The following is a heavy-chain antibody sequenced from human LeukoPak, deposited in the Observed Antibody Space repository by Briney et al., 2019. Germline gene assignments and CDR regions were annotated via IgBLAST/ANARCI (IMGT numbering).Heavy chain of an antibody. CDR3: STEDKYCTTPNCGAY. J-gene: IGHJ4*02. D-gene: IGHD2-8*01. V-gene: IGHV1-2*02. CDR2: IIPHSGGT. CDR1: GYTXTDHY. Sequence: ASVKVSCKASGYTXTDHYIHWVRQAPGQDLEWMGFIIPHSGGTTYEQRFQGRVTMTRDMSIGTFYMELSSLRSDDTAVYYCSTEDKYCTTPNCGAYWGQGTLVTVSS.